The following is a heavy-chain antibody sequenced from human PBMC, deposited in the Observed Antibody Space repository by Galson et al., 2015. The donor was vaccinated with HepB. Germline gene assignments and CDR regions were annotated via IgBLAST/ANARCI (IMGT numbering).Heavy chain of an antibody. V-gene: IGHV3-23*01. D-gene: IGHD3-22*01. CDR1: GFTFSSYA. Sequence: SLRLSCAASGFTFSSYAMSWVRQAPGKGLEWVSAISGSGGSTYYADSVKGRFTISRDNSKNTLYLQMNSLRAEDTAVYYCARDTDSYYYDSSGYYPFPVDVWGQGTTVTVSS. CDR3: ARDTDSYYYDSSGYYPFPVDV. J-gene: IGHJ6*02. CDR2: ISGSGGST.